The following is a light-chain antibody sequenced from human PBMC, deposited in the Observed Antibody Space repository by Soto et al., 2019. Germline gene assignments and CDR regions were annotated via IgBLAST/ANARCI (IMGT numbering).Light chain of an antibody. V-gene: IGKV3-11*01. CDR2: DAS. CDR3: QQRSTKVT. Sequence: EIVLTQSPATLSLSPGERATLSCRASQSVSSYLAWYQQKPGQAPRLLIYDASSRATGIPARFSGSGSGTDFTLTISSLEPEDFAVYYCQQRSTKVTFGQGTRLEIK. J-gene: IGKJ5*01. CDR1: QSVSSY.